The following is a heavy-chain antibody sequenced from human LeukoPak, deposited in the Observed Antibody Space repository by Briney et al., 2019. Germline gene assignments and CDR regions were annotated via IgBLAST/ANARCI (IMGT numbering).Heavy chain of an antibody. CDR1: GFSFSNYI. J-gene: IGHJ2*01. V-gene: IGHV3-30-3*01. Sequence: GSLRLSCAASGFSFSNYIMNWVRQAPGKGLEWLAGISYDGSDKDYADSVKGRFTISKDKSNNTLYLQMNSLRSEDTAVYFCAREWYFDLWGRGTLVTVSS. CDR3: AREWYFDL. CDR2: ISYDGSDK.